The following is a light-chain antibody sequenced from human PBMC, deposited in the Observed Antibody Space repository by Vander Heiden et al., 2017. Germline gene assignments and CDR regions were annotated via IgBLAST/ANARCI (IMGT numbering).Light chain of an antibody. J-gene: IGLJ2*01. CDR2: DVS. V-gene: IGLV2-11*01. CDR1: SSDVGGYNY. Sequence: QSALTQPRSVSGSPGQSVTIPCTGTSSDVGGYNYVSWYQQHPGKAPKLMIYDVSKRPSGVPDRFSGSKSGNTASLTISGLQAEDEADYYCCSYAGSYTPFGGGTKLTVL. CDR3: CSYAGSYTP.